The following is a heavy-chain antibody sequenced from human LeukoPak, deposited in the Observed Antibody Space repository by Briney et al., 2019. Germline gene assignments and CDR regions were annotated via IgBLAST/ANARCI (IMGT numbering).Heavy chain of an antibody. CDR1: GFTFSSYG. CDR2: ISYDGSNK. Sequence: PGGSLRLSCAASGFTFSSYGMHWVRQAPGKGLEWVAVISYDGSNKYFADSVKGRFIISRDNSKNTLYLQMNSLRAEDTAVYYCAKDHAPWFDPWGQGTLVTVSS. V-gene: IGHV3-30*18. CDR3: AKDHAPWFDP. J-gene: IGHJ5*02. D-gene: IGHD2-2*01.